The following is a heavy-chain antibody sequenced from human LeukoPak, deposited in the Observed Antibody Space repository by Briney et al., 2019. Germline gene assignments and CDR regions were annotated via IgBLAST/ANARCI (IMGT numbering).Heavy chain of an antibody. D-gene: IGHD3-10*01. CDR3: AREMWFGESAFDY. CDR2: INAGNGNT. J-gene: IGHJ4*02. Sequence: ASVKVSCKASGYTFTSYAMHWVRQAPGQRLEWMGWINAGNGNTKYSQKFQGRVTITRDTSASTAYMELSSLRSEDTAVYYCAREMWFGESAFDYWGQGTLVTVSS. V-gene: IGHV1-3*01. CDR1: GYTFTSYA.